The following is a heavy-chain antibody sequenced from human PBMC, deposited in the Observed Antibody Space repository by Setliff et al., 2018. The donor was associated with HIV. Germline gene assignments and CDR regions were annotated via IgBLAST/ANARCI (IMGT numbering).Heavy chain of an antibody. Sequence: TSETLSLTCTVSGGSISSSSYCWGWVRQAPGKGLEWVANIKKDGSEERYVDSVRGRFTVSRDNAKMSLYLQMNSLRFEDTAVYYCAREKGHSGYDAAKPYYYMDVWGTGTTVTVSS. D-gene: IGHD5-12*01. CDR3: AREKGHSGYDAAKPYYYMDV. J-gene: IGHJ6*03. CDR1: GGSISSSSYC. CDR2: IKKDGSEE. V-gene: IGHV3-7*01.